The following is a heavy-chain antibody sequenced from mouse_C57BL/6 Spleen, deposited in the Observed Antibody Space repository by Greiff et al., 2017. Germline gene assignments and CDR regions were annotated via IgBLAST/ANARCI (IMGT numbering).Heavy chain of an antibody. J-gene: IGHJ2*01. Sequence: EVKLVESGGGLVKPGGSLKLSCAASGFTFSDYGMHWVRQAPEKGLEWVAYISSGSSTIYYADTVKGRFTISRDNAKNTLFLQMTSLRSEDTAMYYCARGVIPLYYFDYWGQGTTLTVSS. V-gene: IGHV5-17*01. CDR3: ARGVIPLYYFDY. CDR1: GFTFSDYG. D-gene: IGHD2-12*01. CDR2: ISSGSSTI.